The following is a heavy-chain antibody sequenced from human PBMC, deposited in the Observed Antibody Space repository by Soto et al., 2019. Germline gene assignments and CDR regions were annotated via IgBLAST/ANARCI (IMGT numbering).Heavy chain of an antibody. D-gene: IGHD4-17*01. CDR2: IYYSGST. CDR1: GVSISSYY. J-gene: IGHJ4*02. V-gene: IGHV4-59*08. Sequence: PSETLSLTCTVSGVSISSYYWSWIRQPPGKGLEWIGYIYYSGSTNYNPSLKSRVTISVDTSKNQFSLKLSSVTAADTAVYYCASTPYGDYVEDYWGQGTLVTVSS. CDR3: ASTPYGDYVEDY.